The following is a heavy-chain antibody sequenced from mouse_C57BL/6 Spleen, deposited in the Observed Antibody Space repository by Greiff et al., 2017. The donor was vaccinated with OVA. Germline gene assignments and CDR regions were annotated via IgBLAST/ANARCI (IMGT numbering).Heavy chain of an antibody. J-gene: IGHJ3*01. V-gene: IGHV3-6*01. Sequence: EVKLMESGPGLVKPSQSLSLTCSVTGYSITSGYYWNWLRQFPGNKLEWMGYISYDGSNNYNPSLKNRISITRDTSKNQFFLKLNSVTTEDTATYYCARGEGFAYWGQGTLVTVSA. CDR1: GYSITSGYY. CDR2: ISYDGSN. CDR3: ARGEGFAY.